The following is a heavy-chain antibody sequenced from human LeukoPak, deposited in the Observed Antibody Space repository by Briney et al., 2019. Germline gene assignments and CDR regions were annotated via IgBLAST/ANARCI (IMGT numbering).Heavy chain of an antibody. Sequence: SETLSLTRTVSGVSISSYYWSWIRQPPGKGLEWIGYIYYSGSTNYNPSLKSRVTISVDTSKNQFSLKLSSVTAADTAVYYCARVSPSSTRPLRAPDYWGQGTLVTVSS. CDR1: GVSISSYY. CDR2: IYYSGST. CDR3: ARVSPSSTRPLRAPDY. J-gene: IGHJ4*02. D-gene: IGHD2-2*01. V-gene: IGHV4-59*01.